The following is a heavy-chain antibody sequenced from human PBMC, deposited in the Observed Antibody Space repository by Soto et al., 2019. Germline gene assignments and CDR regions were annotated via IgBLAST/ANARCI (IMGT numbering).Heavy chain of an antibody. CDR3: ARDLYNNGRMDV. Sequence: EVQLVESGGGLVKPGGSLRLSCAASGFTFSSYNIHWVRQAPGKGLEWVSSISSSSSYISYADSVKGRFTISRDNPKNSLFLQMNSLRAEDTAVYYCARDLYNNGRMDVWGQGTTVTVSS. CDR2: ISSSSSYI. CDR1: GFTFSSYN. D-gene: IGHD3-10*01. V-gene: IGHV3-21*01. J-gene: IGHJ6*02.